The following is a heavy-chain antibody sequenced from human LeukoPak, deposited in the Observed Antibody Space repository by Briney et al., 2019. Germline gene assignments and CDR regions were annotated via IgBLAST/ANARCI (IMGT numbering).Heavy chain of an antibody. CDR2: VSSSGRHM. D-gene: IGHD2/OR15-2a*01. CDR1: GLTFNSYA. J-gene: IGHJ4*02. Sequence: GGSLRLSCAASGLTFNSYAMSWVRQAPGKGLEWVSSVSSSGRHMYYADSVKGRFTISRDNAKNSLNLQMNSLRAEDTAVYYCARFLFPWGFDYWGQGILVTVSS. CDR3: ARFLFPWGFDY. V-gene: IGHV3-21*01.